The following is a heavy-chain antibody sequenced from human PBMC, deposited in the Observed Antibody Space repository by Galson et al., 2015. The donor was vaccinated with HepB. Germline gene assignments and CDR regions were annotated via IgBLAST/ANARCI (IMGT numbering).Heavy chain of an antibody. CDR1: GASMSSHF. CDR3: ARGIPVATSYYRLGWFDP. Sequence: ETLSLTCTVFGASMSSHFWGWIRQPPGKGLEWIGYIYYSGSTKYNSSLKSRVTISVDTSNNQFSLKLSSVTAADTAVYYCARGIPVATSYYRLGWFDPWGQGTLVTISS. V-gene: IGHV4-59*08. D-gene: IGHD3-10*01. CDR2: IYYSGST. J-gene: IGHJ5*02.